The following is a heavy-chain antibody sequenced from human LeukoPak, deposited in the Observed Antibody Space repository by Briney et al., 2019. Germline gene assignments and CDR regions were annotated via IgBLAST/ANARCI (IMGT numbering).Heavy chain of an antibody. CDR3: ARESGGNTPYYFDY. V-gene: IGHV3-30*04. J-gene: IGHJ4*02. D-gene: IGHD2-2*02. CDR1: GFTFSTYA. CDR2: ISYDDGSNK. Sequence: GGSLRLSCATSGFTFSTYALHWVRQAPGKGLEWVAVISYDDGSNKYYADSVKGRFTISRDNSKNTLYLQMNSLRTEDTAVYYCARESGGNTPYYFDYRGQGTLVTVSS.